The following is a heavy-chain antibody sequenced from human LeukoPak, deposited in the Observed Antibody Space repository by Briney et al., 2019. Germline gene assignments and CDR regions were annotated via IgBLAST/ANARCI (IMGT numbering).Heavy chain of an antibody. V-gene: IGHV1-69*04. CDR2: IIPILGIA. CDR3: ARDISYYYDSSGHYLSDY. D-gene: IGHD3-22*01. CDR1: GGTFSSYA. Sequence: SVKVSCKASGGTFSSYAISWVRQAPGQGLEWMGRIIPILGIANYAQKFQGRVTITADKSTSTAYMELSSLRSEDTAVYYCARDISYYYDSSGHYLSDYWGQGTLVTVSS. J-gene: IGHJ4*02.